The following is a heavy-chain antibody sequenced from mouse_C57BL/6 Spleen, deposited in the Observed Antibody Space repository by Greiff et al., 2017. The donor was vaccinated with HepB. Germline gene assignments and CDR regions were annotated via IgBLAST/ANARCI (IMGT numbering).Heavy chain of an antibody. CDR2: IHPNSGST. CDR3: ARSYYDYDAWFAY. Sequence: QVQLKQPGAELVKPGASVKLSCKASGYTFTSYWMHWVKQRPGQGLEWIGMIHPNSGSTNYNEKFKSKATLTVDKSSSTAYMQLSSLTSEDSAVYYCARSYYDYDAWFAYWGQGTLVTVSA. J-gene: IGHJ3*01. V-gene: IGHV1-64*01. CDR1: GYTFTSYW. D-gene: IGHD2-4*01.